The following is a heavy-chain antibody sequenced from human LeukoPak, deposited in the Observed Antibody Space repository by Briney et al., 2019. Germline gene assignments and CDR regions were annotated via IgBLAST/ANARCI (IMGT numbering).Heavy chain of an antibody. CDR3: ARRPSRPTERVFDI. V-gene: IGHV4-39*01. D-gene: IGHD6-6*01. Sequence: SETLSLTCTVSGGSISSSSYYWGWIRQPPGKGLEWIGSIYYSGSTYYNPSLKSRVTISVDTSKNQFSLKLSSVTAADTAVYHCARRPSRPTERVFDIWGQGTMVTVSS. CDR1: GGSISSSSYY. J-gene: IGHJ3*02. CDR2: IYYSGST.